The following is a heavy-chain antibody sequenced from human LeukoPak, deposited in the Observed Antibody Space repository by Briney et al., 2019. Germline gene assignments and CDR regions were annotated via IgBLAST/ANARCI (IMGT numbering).Heavy chain of an antibody. CDR3: ARERGGDYYDCSGYYNGDAFDI. D-gene: IGHD3-22*01. J-gene: IGHJ3*02. Sequence: SETLSLTCTVSGGSISSGSYYWSWIRQPAGKGLEWIGRIYTSGSTNYNPSLKSRVTISVDTSKNQFSLKLSSVTAADTAVYYCARERGGDYYDCSGYYNGDAFDIWGQGTMFTVSS. V-gene: IGHV4-61*02. CDR1: GGSISSGSYY. CDR2: IYTSGST.